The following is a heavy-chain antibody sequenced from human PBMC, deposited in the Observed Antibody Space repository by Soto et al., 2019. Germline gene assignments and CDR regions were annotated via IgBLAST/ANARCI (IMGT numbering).Heavy chain of an antibody. V-gene: IGHV4-31*03. Sequence: SETLSLTCTVSGGSISSGGYYWSWIRQHPGKGLEWIGYIYYSGSTYYNPSLKSRVTISVDTSKNQFSLKLSSVTAADTAVYYCARESPAGHPPGYYYYGMDVWGQGTTVTVSS. CDR2: IYYSGST. J-gene: IGHJ6*02. CDR1: GGSISSGGYY. D-gene: IGHD6-19*01. CDR3: ARESPAGHPPGYYYYGMDV.